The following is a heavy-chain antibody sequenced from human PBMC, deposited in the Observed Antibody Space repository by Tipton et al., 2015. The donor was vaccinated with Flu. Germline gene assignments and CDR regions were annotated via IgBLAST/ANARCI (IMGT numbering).Heavy chain of an antibody. CDR2: IYTSGST. J-gene: IGHJ5*02. D-gene: IGHD6-13*01. Sequence: TLSLTCTVSGGSISSYYWSWIRQPAGKGLEWIGRIYTSGSTNYNPSLKSRVTMSVDTSKNQFSLKLSSVTAADTAVYYCARDLWQQLDYNWFDPLGQGTLVTVSS. CDR1: GGSISSYY. CDR3: ARDLWQQLDYNWFDP. V-gene: IGHV4-4*07.